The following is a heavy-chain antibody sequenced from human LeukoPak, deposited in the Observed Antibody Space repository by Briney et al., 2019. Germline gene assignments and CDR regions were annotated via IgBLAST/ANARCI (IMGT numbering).Heavy chain of an antibody. V-gene: IGHV4-34*01. CDR2: IHYTGAT. D-gene: IGHD7-27*01. CDR1: GGTFRGYY. CDR3: ARGVLGPYYFDL. J-gene: IGHJ2*01. Sequence: SETLSLTCAVYGGTFRGYYWSWIRQPPGKGLEWIGEIHYTGATSYKLSLKSRVTISGDPSKNQVSLRVYSVTAADTAVYYCARGVLGPYYFDLWGRGTLVTVSS.